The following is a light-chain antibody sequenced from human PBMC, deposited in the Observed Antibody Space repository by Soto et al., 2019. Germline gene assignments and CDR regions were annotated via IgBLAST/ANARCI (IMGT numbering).Light chain of an antibody. CDR3: QQYGSSLIT. J-gene: IGKJ5*01. Sequence: EIVLTQSPGTLSLSPGEGATLSCRASESISSTDLGWYQQKPGQAPRLLIYAASSRATGIPVRFSGSGSGTDFTLTISRLEPEDFAVYYCQQYGSSLITFGQGTRLEI. V-gene: IGKV3-20*01. CDR1: ESISSTD. CDR2: AAS.